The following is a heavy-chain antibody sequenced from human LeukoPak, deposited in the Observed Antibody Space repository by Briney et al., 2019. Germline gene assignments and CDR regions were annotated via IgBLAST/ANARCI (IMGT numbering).Heavy chain of an antibody. CDR2: IYYSGST. CDR3: ARHYDSSGYYYEYFDY. D-gene: IGHD3-22*01. Sequence: PETLSLTCTVSGGSISSYYWSWIRQPPGKGLEWIGYIYYSGSTNYNPSLKSRVTISVDTSKNQFSLKLSSVTAADTAVYYCARHYDSSGYYYEYFDYWGQGTLVTVSS. J-gene: IGHJ4*02. CDR1: GGSISSYY. V-gene: IGHV4-59*08.